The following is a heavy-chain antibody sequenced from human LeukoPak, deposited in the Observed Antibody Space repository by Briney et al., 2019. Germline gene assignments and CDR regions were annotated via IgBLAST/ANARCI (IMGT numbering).Heavy chain of an antibody. V-gene: IGHV1-3*01. Sequence: ASVKVSCKASGYTFTSYAMHWVRQAPGQRLEWMGWINAGNGNTKYSQKFQGRVTITRDTSASTAYMELSSLRSEDTAVYYCARMYSSSWYNYFDYWGQGTLVTVSS. CDR2: INAGNGNT. D-gene: IGHD6-13*01. CDR3: ARMYSSSWYNYFDY. J-gene: IGHJ4*02. CDR1: GYTFTSYA.